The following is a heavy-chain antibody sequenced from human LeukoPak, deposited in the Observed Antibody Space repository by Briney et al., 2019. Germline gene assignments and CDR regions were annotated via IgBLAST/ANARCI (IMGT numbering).Heavy chain of an antibody. CDR3: ARGRVRGWPNRIHYFDY. V-gene: IGHV4-39*07. J-gene: IGHJ4*02. Sequence: PSETLSLTCTVSGGSISSSSYYWGWIRQPPGKGLEWIGSIYYSGSTYYNPSLKSRVTISVDTSKNQFSLKLSSVTAADTAVYYCARGRVRGWPNRIHYFDYWGQGTLVTVSS. CDR2: IYYSGST. CDR1: GGSISSSSYY. D-gene: IGHD1-14*01.